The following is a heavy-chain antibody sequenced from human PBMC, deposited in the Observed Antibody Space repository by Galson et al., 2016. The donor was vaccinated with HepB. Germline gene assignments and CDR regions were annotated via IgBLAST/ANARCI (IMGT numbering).Heavy chain of an antibody. CDR3: TKEEEGLERDGDLLQGIAY. CDR1: GFTFSEYA. D-gene: IGHD3-10*01. V-gene: IGHV3-23*01. Sequence: SLRLSCAGSGFTFSEYAMSWVRQAPGKGLECVSLISARGSRTYFARSVKGRFSISRDNSKNTVYLQMNSLRAEDTAIYYCTKEEEGLERDGDLLQGIAYWGQGDLVTVSS. J-gene: IGHJ4*02. CDR2: ISARGSRT.